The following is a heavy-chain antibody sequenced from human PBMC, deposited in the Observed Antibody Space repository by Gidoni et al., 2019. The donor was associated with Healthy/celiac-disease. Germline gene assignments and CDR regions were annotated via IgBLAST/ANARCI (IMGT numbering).Heavy chain of an antibody. V-gene: IGHV3-23*01. Sequence: EVQLLESGGGLVQPGGSLRLSCAASGFTFSSYAMSWVGQAPGKGLEWVSTISGSGGRTYYADSVKGRFTISRDNSKNTLYLQMNSLRAEDTAVYYCAKDQYSDYHTFYFDYWGQGTLVTVSS. D-gene: IGHD5-12*01. CDR1: GFTFSSYA. CDR3: AKDQYSDYHTFYFDY. J-gene: IGHJ4*02. CDR2: ISGSGGRT.